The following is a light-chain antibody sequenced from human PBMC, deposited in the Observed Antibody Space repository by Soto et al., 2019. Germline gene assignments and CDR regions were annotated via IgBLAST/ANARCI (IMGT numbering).Light chain of an antibody. V-gene: IGKV1-39*01. CDR3: QQTFRPPPT. CDR1: QSITNY. Sequence: DIQMTQSPSSLSASVGDRVTITCRASQSITNYLNWYQQKPGKAPKLLFSGASNLQSGVPSGFSGSGFGTDFTLTISSLQPQDFATYFCQQTFRPPPTFGQGTKVEF. J-gene: IGKJ1*01. CDR2: GAS.